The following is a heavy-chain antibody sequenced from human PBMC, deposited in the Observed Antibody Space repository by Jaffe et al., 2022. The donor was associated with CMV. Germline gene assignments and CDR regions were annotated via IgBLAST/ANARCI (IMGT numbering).Heavy chain of an antibody. V-gene: IGHV4-39*01. D-gene: IGHD6-19*01. CDR2: IYYSGST. J-gene: IGHJ6*03. Sequence: QLQLQESGPGLVKPSETLSLTCTVSGGSISSSSYYWGWIRQPPGKGLEWIGSIYYSGSTYYNPSLKSRVTISVDTSKNQFSLKLSSVTAADTAVYYCARLSGWDSGYYYYYMDVWGKGTTVTVSS. CDR3: ARLSGWDSGYYYYYMDV. CDR1: GGSISSSSYY.